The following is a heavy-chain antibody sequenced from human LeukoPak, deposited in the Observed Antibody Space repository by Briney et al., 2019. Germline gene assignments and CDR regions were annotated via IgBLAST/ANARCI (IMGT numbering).Heavy chain of an antibody. CDR3: TKSHSGPDAFDI. CDR2: ISYDGSNK. D-gene: IGHD2-15*01. V-gene: IGHV3-30*18. CDR1: GFTFSSYG. J-gene: IGHJ3*02. Sequence: GRSLRLSCAASGFTFSSYGMHWVRQAPGKGLEWVAVISYDGSNKYYADSVKGRFTISRDNSKNTLYLQMNSLRAEDTAVYYCTKSHSGPDAFDIWGQGTMVTVSS.